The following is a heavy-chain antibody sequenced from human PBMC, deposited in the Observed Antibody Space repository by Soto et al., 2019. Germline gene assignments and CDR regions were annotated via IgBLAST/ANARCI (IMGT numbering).Heavy chain of an antibody. Sequence: EVQLVESGGGLVKPGGSLRLSCAASGFTFSSYSMNWVRQAPGKGLEWVSSISSSSSYIYYADSVKGRFNISRDNDKNSLYLQMNSLRAEDTAVYYCARDYYGSGGYYYYYMDVWGKGTTVTVSS. V-gene: IGHV3-21*01. J-gene: IGHJ6*03. D-gene: IGHD3-10*01. CDR1: GFTFSSYS. CDR3: ARDYYGSGGYYYYYMDV. CDR2: ISSSSSYI.